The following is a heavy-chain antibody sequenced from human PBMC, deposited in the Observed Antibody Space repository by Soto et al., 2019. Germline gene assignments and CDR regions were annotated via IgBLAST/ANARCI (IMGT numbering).Heavy chain of an antibody. CDR2: IYYGGST. J-gene: IGHJ6*02. D-gene: IGHD3-3*01. CDR1: GGSISSGGYY. CDR3: ARDRDKYYDFWSGYTRPDYYGMDV. Sequence: PSETLSLTCTVSGGSISSGGYYWSWIRQHPGKGLEWIGYIYYGGSTYYNPSLKSRVTISVDTSKNQFSLKLSSVTAADTAVYYCARDRDKYYDFWSGYTRPDYYGMDVWGQGTTVTVSS. V-gene: IGHV4-31*03.